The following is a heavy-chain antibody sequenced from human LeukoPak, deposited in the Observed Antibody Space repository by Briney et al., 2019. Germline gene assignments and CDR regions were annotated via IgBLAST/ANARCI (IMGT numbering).Heavy chain of an antibody. CDR2: ISGSGGST. V-gene: IGHV3-23*01. CDR1: GLTFSSYA. D-gene: IGHD2-15*01. J-gene: IGHJ4*02. CDR3: ARGYCSGSSCYSGFYFDY. Sequence: PGGSLRLSCAASGLTFSSYAMSWVRQAPGKGLEWVSAISGSGGSTYYADSVKGRFTISRDNSKNTLYLQMNSLRAEDTAVYYCARGYCSGSSCYSGFYFDYWGQGALVTVSS.